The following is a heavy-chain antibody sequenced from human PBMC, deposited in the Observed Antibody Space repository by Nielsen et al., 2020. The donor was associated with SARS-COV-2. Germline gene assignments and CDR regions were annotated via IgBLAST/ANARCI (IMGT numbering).Heavy chain of an antibody. V-gene: IGHV1-24*01. CDR1: GYTLTELS. J-gene: IGHJ4*02. CDR3: ARDSRLTAFDY. D-gene: IGHD7-27*01. CDR2: FDPEDGET. Sequence: ASVKVSCKVSGYTLTELSMHWVRQAPGKGLEWMGGFDPEDGETIYAQKFQGRVTITADESTSTAYMELSSLRSEDTAVYYCARDSRLTAFDYWGQGTLVTVSS.